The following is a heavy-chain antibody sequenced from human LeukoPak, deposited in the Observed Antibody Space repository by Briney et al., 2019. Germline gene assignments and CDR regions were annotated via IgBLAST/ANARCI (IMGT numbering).Heavy chain of an antibody. Sequence: QTGGSLRLSCAASGFTFSSYAMSWVRQAPGKGLEWVSGITGSGGTTHHADSVKGRFTISRDNSKNTLFLQMNSLRAEDTAVYYCAKGGNTMVRGVSSAFDIWGQGTMVTVSS. V-gene: IGHV3-23*01. CDR3: AKGGNTMVRGVSSAFDI. CDR2: ITGSGGTT. CDR1: GFTFSSYA. J-gene: IGHJ3*02. D-gene: IGHD3-10*01.